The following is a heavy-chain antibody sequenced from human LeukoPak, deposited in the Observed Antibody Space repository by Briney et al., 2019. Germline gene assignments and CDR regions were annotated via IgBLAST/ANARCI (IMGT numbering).Heavy chain of an antibody. CDR3: ARGVGATEGRNYYYYMDV. CDR1: GYTFTGYY. D-gene: IGHD1-26*01. Sequence: ASVKVSCKASGYTFTGYYMHWVRQAPGQGLEWMGWINPNSGGTNYAQKFQGRVTMTRDTSISTAYMELSRLRSDDTAVYYCARGVGATEGRNYYYYMDVWGKGTTVTVSS. CDR2: INPNSGGT. V-gene: IGHV1-2*02. J-gene: IGHJ6*03.